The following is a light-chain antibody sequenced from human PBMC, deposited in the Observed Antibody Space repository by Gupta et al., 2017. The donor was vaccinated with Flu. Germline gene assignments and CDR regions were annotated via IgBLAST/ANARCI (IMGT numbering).Light chain of an antibody. J-gene: IGLJ1*01. Sequence: QSALTQPASVSGSPGQSITISCTGTSSDVGGYNFVSWYQQRPGKAPKLMIYEVSNRPPGVSSRFSGSKSGTTASLTISGLQADDEADYYCSSYTSSSTPYVFGTGTKVTVL. CDR1: SSDVGGYNF. CDR2: EVS. CDR3: SSYTSSSTPYV. V-gene: IGLV2-14*01.